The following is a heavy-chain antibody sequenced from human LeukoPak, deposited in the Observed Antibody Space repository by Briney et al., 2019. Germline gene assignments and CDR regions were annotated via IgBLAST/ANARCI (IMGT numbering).Heavy chain of an antibody. CDR1: GYTFTSYY. J-gene: IGHJ6*03. V-gene: IGHV1-2*02. CDR2: INPNSGGT. Sequence: ASVKVSCKASGYTFTSYYMHWVRQAPGQGLEWMGWINPNSGGTNYAQKFQGRVTMTRDTSISTAYMELSRLRSDDTAVYYCAREDRSYYYYYMDVWGKGTTVTISS. CDR3: AREDRSYYYYYMDV.